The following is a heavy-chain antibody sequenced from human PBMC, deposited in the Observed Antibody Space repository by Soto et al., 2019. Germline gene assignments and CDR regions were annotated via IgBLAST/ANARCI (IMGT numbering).Heavy chain of an antibody. D-gene: IGHD6-13*01. V-gene: IGHV5-51*01. CDR3: ARTWGSSAAVRPTGD. Sequence: GESLKISCKGSGKFFSNYWIACVRQMPGKGLEWMGVIFVGDSDTRYSPSFEGQVTISADKSISTVYLQWDSLKASDTAIYYCARTWGSSAAVRPTGDWGQGTQVTVSS. CDR1: GKFFSNYW. J-gene: IGHJ4*02. CDR2: IFVGDSDT.